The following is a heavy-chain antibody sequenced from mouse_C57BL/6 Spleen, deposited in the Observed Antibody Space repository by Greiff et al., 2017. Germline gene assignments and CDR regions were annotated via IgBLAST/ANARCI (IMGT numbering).Heavy chain of an antibody. V-gene: IGHV1-81*01. CDR1: GYTFTSYG. CDR3: ARGTVVALYAMDY. D-gene: IGHD1-1*01. CDR2: IYPRSGNT. Sequence: QVHVKQSGAELARPGASVKLSCKASGYTFTSYGISWVKQRTGQGLEWIGEIYPRSGNTYYNEKFKGKATLTADKSSSTAYMELRSLTSEDSAVYCCARGTVVALYAMDYWGQGTSVTVAS. J-gene: IGHJ4*01.